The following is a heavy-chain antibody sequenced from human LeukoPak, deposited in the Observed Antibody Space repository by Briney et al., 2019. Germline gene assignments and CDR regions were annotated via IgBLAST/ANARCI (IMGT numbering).Heavy chain of an antibody. Sequence: GASVKVSCKASGYTFTSFDINWVRQATGQGPEWMGWMNPGSGNTGYAQRFRGRVTMTRDTSISTAYLELSSLTSEDTAMYYCASHTYYLSSGSFGHWGQGTLVTVSS. J-gene: IGHJ4*02. CDR1: GYTFTSFD. CDR3: ASHTYYLSSGSFGH. CDR2: MNPGSGNT. D-gene: IGHD3-10*01. V-gene: IGHV1-8*01.